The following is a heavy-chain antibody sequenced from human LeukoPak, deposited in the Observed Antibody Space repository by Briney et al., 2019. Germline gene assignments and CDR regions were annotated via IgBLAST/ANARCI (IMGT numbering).Heavy chain of an antibody. CDR2: ISYDGDNK. J-gene: IGHJ4*02. Sequence: GGSLRLSCAASGFTFSRYVMIWVRQAPGKGLQWVSTISYDGDNKYYVDSVKGRFTISRDNSKNTLYLQMNSLRAEDTAVYYCASQLGVVMTVFDYWGQGTLVTVSS. CDR1: GFTFSRYV. D-gene: IGHD3-22*01. CDR3: ASQLGVVMTVFDY. V-gene: IGHV3-30*04.